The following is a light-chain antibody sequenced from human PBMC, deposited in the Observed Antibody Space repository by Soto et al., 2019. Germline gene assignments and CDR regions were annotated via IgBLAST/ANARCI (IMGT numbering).Light chain of an antibody. J-gene: IGKJ4*01. V-gene: IGKV3-11*01. Sequence: EVELTQSPATLSLSPMERANLSCRASQSVSSYLAWYQQKPGQAPRLLIYDASNRATGIPARFSGSGSGTEFTLTISSLQSEDFAVYYCQQHKEWPLTFGGGTKVDIK. CDR3: QQHKEWPLT. CDR2: DAS. CDR1: QSVSSY.